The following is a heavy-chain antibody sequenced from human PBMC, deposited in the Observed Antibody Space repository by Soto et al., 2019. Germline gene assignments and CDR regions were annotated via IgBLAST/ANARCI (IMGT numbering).Heavy chain of an antibody. Sequence: GGSLRLSCAASGFTVSSNYMSWVRQAPGKGLEWVSVIYSGGSTYYADSVKGRFTISRDNSKNTLYLQMNSLRAEDTAVYYCARDVGWGLDYYGMDVWGQGTTVTVSS. V-gene: IGHV3-53*01. CDR2: IYSGGST. CDR1: GFTVSSNY. CDR3: ARDVGWGLDYYGMDV. D-gene: IGHD6-19*01. J-gene: IGHJ6*02.